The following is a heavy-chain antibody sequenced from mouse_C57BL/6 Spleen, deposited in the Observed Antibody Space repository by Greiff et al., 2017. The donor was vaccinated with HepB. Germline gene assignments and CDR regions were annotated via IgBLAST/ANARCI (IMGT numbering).Heavy chain of an antibody. V-gene: IGHV4-1*01. CDR1: GIDFSRYW. CDR3: VKTGDSSGSFYAMDY. CDR2: INPDSSTI. J-gene: IGHJ4*01. D-gene: IGHD3-2*02. Sequence: EVQLQQSGGGLVQPGGSLKLSCAASGIDFSRYWMSWVRRAPGKGLEWIGEINPDSSTINYAPSLKDKFIISRDNAKNTLYLQMSKVRSEDTALYYCVKTGDSSGSFYAMDYWGQGTSVTVSS.